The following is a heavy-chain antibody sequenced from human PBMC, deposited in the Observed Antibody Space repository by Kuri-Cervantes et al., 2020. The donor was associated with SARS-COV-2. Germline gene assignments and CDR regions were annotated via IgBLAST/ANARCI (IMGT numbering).Heavy chain of an antibody. CDR2: SFYSGST. CDR3: ARATLVRYFDC. CDR1: GGSITSDYL. J-gene: IGHJ4*03. D-gene: IGHD2-2*01. V-gene: IGHV4-39*01. Sequence: SETPSLTCTFSGGSITSDYLWGWIRQHPGKRLEWIGNSFYSGSTFYNPSLKSRVTISVDTSKNQFSLELSSVTAADTAVYYCARATLVRYFDCLSQGTTVTVSS.